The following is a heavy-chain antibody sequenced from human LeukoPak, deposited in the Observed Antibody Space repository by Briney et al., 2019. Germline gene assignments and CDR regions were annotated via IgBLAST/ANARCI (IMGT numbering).Heavy chain of an antibody. CDR1: GGTFSSYA. CDR3: ARVSSLDFWSGYLMDV. J-gene: IGHJ6*02. V-gene: IGHV1-69*13. D-gene: IGHD3-3*01. Sequence: SVKVSCKASGGTFSSYAISWVRQAPGQGLEWMGGIIPIFGTANYAQKFQGRVTITADESTSTAYMELSSLRSEDTAVYYCARVSSLDFWSGYLMDVWGQGTTVTVSS. CDR2: IIPIFGTA.